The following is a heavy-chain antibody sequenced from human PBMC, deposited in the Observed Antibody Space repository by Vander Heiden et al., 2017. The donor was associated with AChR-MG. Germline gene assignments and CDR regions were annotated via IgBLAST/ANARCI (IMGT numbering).Heavy chain of an antibody. Sequence: QVQLQESGPGLVKPSQTLSLTCTVSGGSISSGRYYWSWIRQHPGKGLEWIGYIYYSGSTYYNTSLKRRVTISVDTSKNQFSRKLSSVTAAETAVYYCARAKATDGSGSYYPEFDYWGQGTLVTVSS. D-gene: IGHD3-10*01. V-gene: IGHV4-31*03. CDR3: ARAKATDGSGSYYPEFDY. CDR1: GGSISSGRYY. CDR2: IYYSGST. J-gene: IGHJ4*02.